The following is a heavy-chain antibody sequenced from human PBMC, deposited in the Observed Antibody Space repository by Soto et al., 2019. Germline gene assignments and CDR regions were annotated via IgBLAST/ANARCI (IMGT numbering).Heavy chain of an antibody. CDR1: GGSISSGGYY. V-gene: IGHV4-31*08. J-gene: IGHJ6*02. CDR3: GTMPIVVEPAPMDV. D-gene: IGHD2-2*01. Sequence: PSETLSLTCTVSGGSISSGGYYWSWIRQHPGKGLEWIGYIYYSGSTSYNASLKSRTSISADPSNNQFSLKLHSLTAADTAVYFCGTMPIVVEPAPMDVWGPGTSVTVSS. CDR2: IYYSGST.